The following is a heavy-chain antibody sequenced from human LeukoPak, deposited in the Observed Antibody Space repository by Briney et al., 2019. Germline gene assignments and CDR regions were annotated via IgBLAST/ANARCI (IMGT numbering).Heavy chain of an antibody. CDR2: ISSSSSYI. CDR1: GFTSSSYS. Sequence: GSLRLSCAASGFTSSSYSMNWVRQAPGKGLEWVSSISSSSSYIYYADSVKGRFTISRDNAKNSLYLQMNSLRAEDTAVYYCARKVGRGAFDIWGQGTMVTVSS. V-gene: IGHV3-21*01. CDR3: ARKVGRGAFDI. J-gene: IGHJ3*02. D-gene: IGHD2-2*01.